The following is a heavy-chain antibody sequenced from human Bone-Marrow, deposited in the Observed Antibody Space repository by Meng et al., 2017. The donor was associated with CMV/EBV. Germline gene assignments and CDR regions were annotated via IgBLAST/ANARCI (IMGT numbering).Heavy chain of an antibody. CDR3: ARGGRYFDY. Sequence: SVKVSCKASGGTFSSYTISWVRQAPGQGLEWVGRIIPILGIAKYAQKFHGRVTITADKSTSTAYMELSSLRSEDTAVYYCARGGRYFDYWGQGTLVTGSS. CDR2: IIPILGIA. V-gene: IGHV1-69*02. J-gene: IGHJ4*02. CDR1: GGTFSSYT.